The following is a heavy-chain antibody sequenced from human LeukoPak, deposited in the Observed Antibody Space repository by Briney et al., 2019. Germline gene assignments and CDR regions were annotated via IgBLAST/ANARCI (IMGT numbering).Heavy chain of an antibody. CDR2: ISGSGGST. CDR1: GFTFSSYA. J-gene: IGHJ4*02. V-gene: IGHV3-23*01. D-gene: IGHD2-2*01. CDR3: AREYCDTTSCFGPDY. Sequence: GGSLRLSCAASGFTFSSYAMGWVPQAPGKGLEWVSAISGSGGSTYYADSVEGRFTISRDNSKNTLYLQMNSLRAEDTAVYYCAREYCDTTSCFGPDYWGQGTLVTVSS.